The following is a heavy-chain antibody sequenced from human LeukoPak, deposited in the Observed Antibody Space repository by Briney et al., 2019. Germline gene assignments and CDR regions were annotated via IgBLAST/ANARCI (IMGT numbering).Heavy chain of an antibody. J-gene: IGHJ4*02. CDR3: ATLTLYYGSGSYFDY. Sequence: GGSLRLSCVDSGGAGDNNNMSWVRRAPGKGLECVSVIYYNGSASYADSVKGRFTISRDNAKNTLFLQMNSLRAEDTALYYCATLTLYYGSGSYFDYWGQGTLVAVSS. V-gene: IGHV3-53*01. CDR1: GGAGDNNN. D-gene: IGHD3-10*01. CDR2: IYYNGSA.